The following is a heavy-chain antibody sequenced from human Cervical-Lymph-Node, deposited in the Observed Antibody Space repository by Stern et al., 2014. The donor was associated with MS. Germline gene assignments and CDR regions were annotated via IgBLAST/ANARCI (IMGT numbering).Heavy chain of an antibody. D-gene: IGHD6-19*01. CDR1: GGSMTSNHYF. Sequence: QLQLQESGPGLVKPSETLSLTCTVSGGSMTSNHYFWAWIRQPPGKGLEWIGNAFYIGNTYYTPSLASRLTISVDTSQSQFYLKLSSVTAIDTAIYYCARLYSPGWSVDYIDHWGQGTLVTVSS. CDR3: ARLYSPGWSVDYIDH. V-gene: IGHV4-39*01. J-gene: IGHJ4*02. CDR2: AFYIGNT.